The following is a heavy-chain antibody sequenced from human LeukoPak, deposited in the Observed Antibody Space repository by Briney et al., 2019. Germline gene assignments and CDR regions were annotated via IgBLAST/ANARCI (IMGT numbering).Heavy chain of an antibody. CDR2: IYTSGST. Sequence: PSQTLSLTCTVSGGSISSGSYYWSWIRQPAGKGLEWIGRIYTSGSTNYNPSLKSRVTISVDTSKNQFSLKLSSVTAADTAVYYCARYYYDSSGYAFDIWGQGTMVTVSS. CDR1: GGSISSGSYY. CDR3: ARYYYDSSGYAFDI. V-gene: IGHV4-61*02. J-gene: IGHJ3*02. D-gene: IGHD3-22*01.